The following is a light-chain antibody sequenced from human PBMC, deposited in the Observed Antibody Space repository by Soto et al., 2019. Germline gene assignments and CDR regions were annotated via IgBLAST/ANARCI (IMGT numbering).Light chain of an antibody. CDR1: QSVSSCY. J-gene: IGKJ1*01. CDR2: GAS. V-gene: IGKV3-20*01. Sequence: EIVLTQSPGTLSWSPGERATLSCRASQSVSSCYLTWYQQKPGQAPRLLIYGASSNATGVPERFSGSGSGTDFTLIISRLEPEDLAVDYCPQYGRASKTFGQGTTVDIK. CDR3: PQYGRASKT.